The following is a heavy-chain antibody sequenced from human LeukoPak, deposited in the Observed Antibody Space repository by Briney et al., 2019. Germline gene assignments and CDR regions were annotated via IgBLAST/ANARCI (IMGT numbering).Heavy chain of an antibody. CDR2: IYYSGST. Sequence: PSETLSLTCTVSGGSISSYYWSWIRQPPGKGLEWIGYIYYSGSTNYNPSLKGRVTISVDTSKNQFSLKLSSVTAADTAVYYCARAKGRTFVYFDYWGQGTLVTVSS. CDR1: GGSISSYY. D-gene: IGHD3-10*01. CDR3: ARAKGRTFVYFDY. J-gene: IGHJ4*02. V-gene: IGHV4-59*01.